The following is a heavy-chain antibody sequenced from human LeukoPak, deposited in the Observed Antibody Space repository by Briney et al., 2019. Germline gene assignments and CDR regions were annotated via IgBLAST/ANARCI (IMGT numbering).Heavy chain of an antibody. Sequence: PGGSLRLSCAASGFTFSNYAMHWVRQAPGKGLEWVAVISYDGSNKYYADSVKGRFTISRDNSKNTLYLQMNSLRAEDTAVYYCARTVHQTDYGDSGGDYYYMDVWGKGTTVTVSS. V-gene: IGHV3-30*19. CDR3: ARTVHQTDYGDSGGDYYYMDV. J-gene: IGHJ6*03. CDR1: GFTFSNYA. D-gene: IGHD4-17*01. CDR2: ISYDGSNK.